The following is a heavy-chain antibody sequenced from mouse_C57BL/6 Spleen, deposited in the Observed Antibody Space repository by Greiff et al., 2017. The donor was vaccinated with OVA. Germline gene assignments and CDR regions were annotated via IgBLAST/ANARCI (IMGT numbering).Heavy chain of an antibody. J-gene: IGHJ1*03. CDR2: IRSKSNNYAT. CDR3: ARHPTGVMPDV. D-gene: IGHD4-1*02. Sequence: EVHLVESGGGLVQPKGSLKLSCAASGFSFNTYAMNWVRQAPGKGLEWVARIRSKSNNYATYYADSVKDRFTISRDDSESMLYLQMNNLKTEDTAMYYCARHPTGVMPDVWGTGTTVTVSS. V-gene: IGHV10-1*01. CDR1: GFSFNTYA.